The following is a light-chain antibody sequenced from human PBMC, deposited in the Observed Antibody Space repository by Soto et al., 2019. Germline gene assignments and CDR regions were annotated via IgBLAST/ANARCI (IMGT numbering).Light chain of an antibody. CDR2: DVS. CDR1: SSDVGGYNY. CDR3: SSYTTCHPRQIV. Sequence: QSVLTQPDSVSGSPLQSITISCTGTSSDVGGYNYVSWYQHHPGKAPKLMIFDVSNRPSGVSNRFSGSKSGNTASLTISGLQPEDEADYYCSSYTTCHPRQIVVGIGTKFTVL. V-gene: IGLV2-14*03. J-gene: IGLJ1*01.